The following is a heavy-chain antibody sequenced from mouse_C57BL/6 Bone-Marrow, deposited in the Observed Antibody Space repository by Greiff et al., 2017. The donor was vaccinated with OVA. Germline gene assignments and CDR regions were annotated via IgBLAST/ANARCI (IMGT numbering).Heavy chain of an antibody. Sequence: QVHVKQSGAELAKPGASVKLSCKASGYTFTSYWMHWVKKRPGQGLEWIGYINPSSGYTKYNQKFKDKATLTADKSSSTAYMQLSSLTYEDSAVYYCASYYGSNSYYFDYWGQGTTLTVSS. V-gene: IGHV1-7*01. J-gene: IGHJ2*01. CDR3: ASYYGSNSYYFDY. CDR1: GYTFTSYW. D-gene: IGHD1-1*01. CDR2: INPSSGYT.